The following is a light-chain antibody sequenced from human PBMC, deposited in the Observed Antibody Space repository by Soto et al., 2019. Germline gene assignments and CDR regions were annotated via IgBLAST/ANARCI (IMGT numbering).Light chain of an antibody. CDR1: QSVGSNY. V-gene: IGKV3-20*01. J-gene: IGKJ4*01. CDR3: QQYGGSPRVT. CDR2: GAS. Sequence: EIVLTQSPGTLSLSPGERATLSCRASQSVGSNYLAWYQQKPGQAPRLLIYGASSRATGIPDRFSGSGSGTDFTLTISRLEPEDFAVYYCQQYGGSPRVTFGGGTKVEIK.